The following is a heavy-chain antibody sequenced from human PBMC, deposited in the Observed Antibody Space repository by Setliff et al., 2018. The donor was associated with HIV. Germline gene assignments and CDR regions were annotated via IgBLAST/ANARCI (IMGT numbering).Heavy chain of an antibody. V-gene: IGHV1-18*01. D-gene: IGHD2-2*01. Sequence: ASVKVSCKASGYTFLNYGISWVRQTPGRGLEWMAWINVGNGNTKTARKFQGGVALTTDTSTSTAHMELRNLRSDDTAVYYCARDYCSSTTCEDYFDYWGQGTLVTVSS. CDR1: GYTFLNYG. CDR2: INVGNGNT. J-gene: IGHJ4*02. CDR3: ARDYCSSTTCEDYFDY.